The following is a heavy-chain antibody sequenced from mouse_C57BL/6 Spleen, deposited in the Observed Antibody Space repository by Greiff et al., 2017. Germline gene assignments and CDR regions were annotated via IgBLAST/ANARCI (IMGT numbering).Heavy chain of an antibody. V-gene: IGHV14-2*01. J-gene: IGHJ4*01. CDR2: IDPEDGET. Sequence: VQLQQSGAELVKPGASVKLSCTASGFNIKDYYMHWVKQRTEQGLEWIGRIDPEDGETKSAPKFQGKATITAATSSNTAYLPLSSLTSEDPSVYYCSRFGCYAMDYWGQGTSVTVSS. CDR1: GFNIKDYY. D-gene: IGHD2-2*01. CDR3: SRFGCYAMDY.